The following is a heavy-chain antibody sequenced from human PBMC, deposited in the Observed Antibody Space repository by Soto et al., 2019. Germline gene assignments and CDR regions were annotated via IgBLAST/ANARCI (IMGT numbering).Heavy chain of an antibody. Sequence: EVQLVESGGGLIQPGGSLRLSCAASGFIVSTNYMTWVRQAPGKGLECVSVIYTSGSTYYADSVKGRLTISRDNSKNTLYLQMNSLRAEDTAVYYCARVFDAFDIWGQGTMVTVSS. V-gene: IGHV3-53*01. J-gene: IGHJ3*02. CDR2: IYTSGST. CDR1: GFIVSTNY. CDR3: ARVFDAFDI.